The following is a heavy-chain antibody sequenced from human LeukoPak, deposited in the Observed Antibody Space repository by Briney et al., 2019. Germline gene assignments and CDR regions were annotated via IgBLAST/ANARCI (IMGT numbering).Heavy chain of an antibody. CDR3: ARANSFAIRVDY. V-gene: IGHV1-8*01. D-gene: IGHD5-18*01. J-gene: IGHJ4*02. CDR2: MNPNSGNT. CDR1: GYTFTNYD. Sequence: ASVKVSCKASGYTFTNYDIHWVRQAPGQGLEWMGWMNPNSGNTDYAQKFQGRVTITRDTSIDTAYMELTSLTSEDTAVYYCARANSFAIRVDYWGQGTLVTVSS.